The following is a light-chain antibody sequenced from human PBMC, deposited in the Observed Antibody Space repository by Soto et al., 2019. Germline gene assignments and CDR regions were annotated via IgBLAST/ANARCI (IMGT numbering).Light chain of an antibody. V-gene: IGKV3D-20*01. CDR1: ESVSYSY. Sequence: EIVLTQSPASMSLSAGDRATLSCGASESVSYSYVAWYQVKCGLAPSLVIHDTSTSASGIPDRFSGSKSGTAFTLTIRGLEPEDTSMYDCQQYGSSPITFGQGTRLE. CDR2: DTS. J-gene: IGKJ5*01. CDR3: QQYGSSPIT.